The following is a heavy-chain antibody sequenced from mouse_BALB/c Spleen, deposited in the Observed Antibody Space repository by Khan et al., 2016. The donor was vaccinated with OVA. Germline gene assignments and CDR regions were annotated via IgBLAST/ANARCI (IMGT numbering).Heavy chain of an antibody. CDR3: ARNTQMITTVMGY. V-gene: IGHV2-6*02. CDR2: IWSDGKT. Sequence: QVQLKESGPGLVAPSQSLSITCTVSGFSLTSYGVHWVRQPPEKGLEWLVVIWSDGKTTYNSTLKSRLSISKDNSKNKVFLKMNSVQTDDTAMYYCARNTQMITTVMGYWGQGTSVTVSS. CDR1: GFSLTSYG. D-gene: IGHD2-4*01. J-gene: IGHJ4*01.